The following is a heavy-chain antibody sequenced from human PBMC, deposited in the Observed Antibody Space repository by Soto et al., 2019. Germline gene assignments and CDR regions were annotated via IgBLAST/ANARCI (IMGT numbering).Heavy chain of an antibody. CDR2: INHSGRT. V-gene: IGHV4-34*02. CDR1: GGPLIFFS. J-gene: IGHJ4*02. D-gene: IGHD6-6*01. Sequence: QVQLQQWGAGLLKPSGTLSLTSPALGGPLIFFSGSGFRQAPGKGLEWIGEINHSGRTNYNPSLKSRVTILVDPSKNQFSLNLTSVTAADTAVYYCAREYSSSYYFDYWGQGTLVTVSS. CDR3: AREYSSSYYFDY.